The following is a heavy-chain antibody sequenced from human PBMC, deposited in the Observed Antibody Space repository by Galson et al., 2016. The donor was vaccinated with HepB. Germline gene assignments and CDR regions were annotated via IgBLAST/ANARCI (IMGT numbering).Heavy chain of an antibody. CDR1: GFMFSSYW. CDR3: ARENEPGDSSGWAGC. Sequence: SLRLSCAASGFMFSSYWMSWVRQAPGKGLEWVANIKEDASEKDYVNSVKGRFSISRDNAKNSLYLQMNSLRAEDTAVYYCARENEPGDSSGWAGCWGRGTLVTVSS. D-gene: IGHD6-19*01. CDR2: IKEDASEK. J-gene: IGHJ4*02. V-gene: IGHV3-7*05.